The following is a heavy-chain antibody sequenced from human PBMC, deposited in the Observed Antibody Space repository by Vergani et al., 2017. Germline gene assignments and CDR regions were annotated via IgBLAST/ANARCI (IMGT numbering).Heavy chain of an antibody. J-gene: IGHJ4*02. CDR2: ISGSGGST. D-gene: IGHD6-13*01. Sequence: EVQLLESGGGLVQPGGSLRLSCAASGFTFSSYAMSWVRQAPGKGLEWVSAISGSGGSTYYADSVKGRFTISRDNSKNTLYLQMNSLRAEDTAVYYCARDGSPEQQLNDWGQGTLVTVSS. CDR1: GFTFSSYA. CDR3: ARDGSPEQQLND. V-gene: IGHV3-23*01.